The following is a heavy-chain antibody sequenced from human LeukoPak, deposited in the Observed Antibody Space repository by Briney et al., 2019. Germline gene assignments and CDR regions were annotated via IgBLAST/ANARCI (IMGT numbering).Heavy chain of an antibody. CDR3: AKSSRVGTYYFDH. CDR1: GFTFRNYG. Sequence: GGSLRLSCTVSGFTFRNYGMNWVRQAPGKGLEWVSGIIGGGDYTYYADSVKGRFTISRDNSKNTLYLHMNSLRVDDAALYYCAKSSRVGTYYFDHWGQGTVVTVSS. J-gene: IGHJ4*02. D-gene: IGHD1-26*01. V-gene: IGHV3-23*01. CDR2: IIGGGDYT.